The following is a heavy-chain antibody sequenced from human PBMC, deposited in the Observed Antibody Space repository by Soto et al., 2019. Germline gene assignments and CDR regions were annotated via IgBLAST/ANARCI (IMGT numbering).Heavy chain of an antibody. CDR1: GFSLSNAGLG. V-gene: IGHV2-26*04. CDR3: ASTYSTSWYWFDP. Sequence: QVTVKESGPVLVKPTETLTLTCTVSGFSLSNAGLGVSWIRPPPGNALEWLAHIFSTDEKSYSTSLKSRPTISKDTSKSQVVLTMTNMDPVDTATYYCASTYSTSWYWFDPWGQGTLVTVSS. D-gene: IGHD2-2*01. CDR2: IFSTDEK. J-gene: IGHJ5*02.